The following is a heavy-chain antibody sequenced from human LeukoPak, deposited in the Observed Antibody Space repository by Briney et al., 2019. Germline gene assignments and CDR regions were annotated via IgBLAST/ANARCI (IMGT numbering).Heavy chain of an antibody. V-gene: IGHV3-48*03. CDR3: ARDLGDYVGYDAFDI. J-gene: IGHJ3*02. Sequence: PGGSLRLSCAASGFIFSTYEMNWVRQAAGRGLEWLSYITGSGGKTYYADSVKGRFTISRDNANKLLFLHMNSLRAEDTAVYYCARDLGDYVGYDAFDIWGQGTMVTVSS. D-gene: IGHD4-17*01. CDR2: ITGSGGKT. CDR1: GFIFSTYE.